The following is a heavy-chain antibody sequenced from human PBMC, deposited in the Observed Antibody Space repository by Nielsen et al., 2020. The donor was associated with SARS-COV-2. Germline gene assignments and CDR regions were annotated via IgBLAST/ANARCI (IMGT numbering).Heavy chain of an antibody. V-gene: IGHV3-30*04. J-gene: IGHJ4*02. Sequence: GESLKISCAASGFTFSSYAMHWVRQAPGKGLEWVAVISYGGSNKYYADSVKGRFTISRDNSKNTLYLQMNSLRAEDTAVYYCARDRIAVAGMDFDYWGQGTLVTVSS. CDR2: ISYGGSNK. CDR3: ARDRIAVAGMDFDY. CDR1: GFTFSSYA. D-gene: IGHD6-19*01.